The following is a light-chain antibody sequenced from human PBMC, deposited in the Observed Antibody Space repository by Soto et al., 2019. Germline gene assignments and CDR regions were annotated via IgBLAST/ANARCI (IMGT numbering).Light chain of an antibody. V-gene: IGLV1-47*02. Sequence: QAVLTQPPSASGTAGQVVTISCSGGDSNIGSNSVYWYQHLPRMAPKLLIYYNNQRPSGVPDRCSGSRSGTSASLAIVGLLSEDESVYYCAAWEASLSACVFGNGTKLTVL. J-gene: IGLJ1*01. CDR1: DSNIGSNS. CDR2: YNN. CDR3: AAWEASLSACV.